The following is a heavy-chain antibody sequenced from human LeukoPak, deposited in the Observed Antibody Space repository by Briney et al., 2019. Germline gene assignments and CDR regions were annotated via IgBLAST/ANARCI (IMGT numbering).Heavy chain of an antibody. CDR3: ARATYDLLTGYYLDS. CDR2: SYCTGST. CDR1: GGSLTSGRYY. Sequence: SETLSLTCSVSGGSLTSGRYYWPWIRQYPERGLEWLGYSYCTGSTHYKPSLKSRVAISLDKSKNQFSLNLTSATAADTAVYYCARATYDLLTGYYLDSWGQGTLVTVSS. D-gene: IGHD3-9*01. J-gene: IGHJ4*02. V-gene: IGHV4-31*03.